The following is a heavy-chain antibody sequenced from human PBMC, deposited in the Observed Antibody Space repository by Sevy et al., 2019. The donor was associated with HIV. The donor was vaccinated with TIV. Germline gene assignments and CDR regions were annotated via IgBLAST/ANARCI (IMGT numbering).Heavy chain of an antibody. V-gene: IGHV1-69*06. J-gene: IGHJ5*02. CDR1: GGTFSSYA. D-gene: IGHD3-10*01. Sequence: ASVKVSCKASGGTFSSYAISWVRQAPGQGLEWMGGIIPIFGTANYAQKFQGRVTITADKSTSTADMGRSRLRSEDTAVYYCARERTYYYGSGSYYNGGNWFDPWGQGTLVTVSS. CDR2: IIPIFGTA. CDR3: ARERTYYYGSGSYYNGGNWFDP.